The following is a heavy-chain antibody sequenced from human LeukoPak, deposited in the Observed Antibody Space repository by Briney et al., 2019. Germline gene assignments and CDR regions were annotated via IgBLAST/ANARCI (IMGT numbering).Heavy chain of an antibody. CDR1: GYTFTSYG. CDR2: ISAYNGNT. CDR3: ARGPLPWYDFWSGYYTNWFDP. J-gene: IGHJ5*02. D-gene: IGHD3-3*01. V-gene: IGHV1-18*01. Sequence: ASVKVSCKASGYTFTSYGISWVRQAPGQGLEWMGWISAYNGNTNYAQKLQGRVTMTTDTSTSTAYMELRSLRSDDTAVYYCARGPLPWYDFWSGYYTNWFDPRGQGTLVTVSS.